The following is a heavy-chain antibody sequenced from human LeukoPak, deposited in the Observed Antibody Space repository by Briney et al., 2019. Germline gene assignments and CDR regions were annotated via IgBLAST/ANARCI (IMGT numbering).Heavy chain of an antibody. CDR3: ASQTGSHGDAFDL. D-gene: IGHD2-15*01. CDR1: GFTFSKYN. J-gene: IGHJ3*01. Sequence: GGSLRLSCAASGFTFSKYNMNWVPHAPGKGLEWGSSITGGGIYILYADSLKGRFTISRDNAKSSLYLQMNSLRAEDTAVYYCASQTGSHGDAFDLWGQGTLVTVSS. CDR2: ITGGGIYI. V-gene: IGHV3-21*01.